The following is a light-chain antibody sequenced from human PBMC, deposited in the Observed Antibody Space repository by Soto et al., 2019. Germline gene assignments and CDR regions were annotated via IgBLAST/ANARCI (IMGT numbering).Light chain of an antibody. V-gene: IGKV1-5*01. CDR3: MQALQTPRT. CDR2: DRS. J-gene: IGKJ2*01. CDR1: QGLDRW. Sequence: DIQMTQSPSTVSASVGDRVTITCRASQGLDRWVAWYQQKPGKAPKSLIYDRSILEPGVPSRFSGSGSGTEYILKISRVEAEDVGVYYCMQALQTPRTFGQGTKLEIK.